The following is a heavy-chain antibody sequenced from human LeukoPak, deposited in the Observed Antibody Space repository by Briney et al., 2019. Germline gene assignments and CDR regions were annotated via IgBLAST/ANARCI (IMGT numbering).Heavy chain of an antibody. D-gene: IGHD4-23*01. CDR3: ARQNRGPRAYHTVVPTEGAFDI. CDR1: GYSFTSYW. CDR2: IYPGDSDT. Sequence: GESLKISCKGSGYSFTSYWIGWVRQMPGKGLEWMGIIYPGDSDTRYSPSFQGQVTISADKSISTAYLQWSSLKASDTAMYYCARQNRGPRAYHTVVPTEGAFDIWGQGTMVTVSS. J-gene: IGHJ3*02. V-gene: IGHV5-51*01.